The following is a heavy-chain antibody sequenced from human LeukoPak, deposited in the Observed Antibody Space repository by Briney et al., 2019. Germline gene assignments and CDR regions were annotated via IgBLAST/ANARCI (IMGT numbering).Heavy chain of an antibody. D-gene: IGHD2-15*01. V-gene: IGHV3-30-3*01. CDR1: GFTFSSYA. Sequence: GGSLRLSCAASGFTFSSYAMHWVRQAPGKGLELVSVISYDGSNKYYADSVKGRFTISRDNSKNTLYLQMNSLRAEDTAVYYCARAPWYCSGGSCYKYYYYGMDVWGQGTTVTVSS. CDR3: ARAPWYCSGGSCYKYYYYGMDV. J-gene: IGHJ6*02. CDR2: ISYDGSNK.